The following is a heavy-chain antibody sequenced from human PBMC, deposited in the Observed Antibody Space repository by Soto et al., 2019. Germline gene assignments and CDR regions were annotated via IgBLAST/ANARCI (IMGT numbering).Heavy chain of an antibody. Sequence: QVQLVQSGAEVKKPGASVKVSCKASGYTFTSYGISWVRQAPGQGLEWMGWISAYNGNTNYAQKLQGRVTMTTDTXXXXXXXXXXXXXXXXXXXXXXXXXKPQILTGYYNPSSWWFDPWGQGTLVTVSS. J-gene: IGHJ5*02. D-gene: IGHD3-9*01. CDR3: XXXKPQILTGYYNPSSWWFDP. CDR1: GYTFTSYG. V-gene: IGHV1-18*01. CDR2: ISAYNGNT.